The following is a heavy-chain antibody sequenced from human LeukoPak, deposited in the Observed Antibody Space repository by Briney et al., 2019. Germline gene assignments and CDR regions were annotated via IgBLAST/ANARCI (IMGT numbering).Heavy chain of an antibody. J-gene: IGHJ4*02. D-gene: IGHD3-22*01. CDR3: AKAVSANYYDSSGYYSLQFDY. CDR2: IGDSSRSI. Sequence: GGSLRLSCAASGFTFSPYAMNWVRQAPGKGLEWVSSIGDSSRSIFYADSVKGRFTISRDNAKNSLYLQMNSLRAEDTAVYYCAKAVSANYYDSSGYYSLQFDYWGQGTLVTVSS. CDR1: GFTFSPYA. V-gene: IGHV3-21*04.